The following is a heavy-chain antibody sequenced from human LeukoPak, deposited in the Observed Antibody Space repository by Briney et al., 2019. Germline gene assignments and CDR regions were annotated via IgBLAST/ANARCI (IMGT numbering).Heavy chain of an antibody. CDR2: ISAYNGNT. V-gene: IGHV1-18*01. D-gene: IGHD2-2*01. CDR1: GYTFTSYG. J-gene: IGHJ4*02. Sequence: WASVKVYCKASGYTFTSYGISWVRQAPGQGLEGMAWISAYNGNTNYAQKLQGRVTMTTDTSTSTAYMELRSLRSDDTAVYYCARDGPVIYCSSTSCYGADYWGQGTLVTVSS. CDR3: ARDGPVIYCSSTSCYGADY.